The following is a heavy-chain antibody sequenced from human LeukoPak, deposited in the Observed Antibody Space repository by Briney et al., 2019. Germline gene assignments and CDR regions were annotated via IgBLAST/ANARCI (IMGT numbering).Heavy chain of an antibody. D-gene: IGHD6-19*01. CDR2: INHSGST. J-gene: IGHJ3*02. CDR1: GGSFSGYY. Sequence: SETLSFTCAVYGGSFSGYYWSWIRQPPGKGLEWIGEINHSGSTNYNPSLKSRVTISVDTSKNQFSLKLSSVTAADTAVYYCARQHSSGWLVFAFDIWGQGTMVTVSS. CDR3: ARQHSSGWLVFAFDI. V-gene: IGHV4-34*01.